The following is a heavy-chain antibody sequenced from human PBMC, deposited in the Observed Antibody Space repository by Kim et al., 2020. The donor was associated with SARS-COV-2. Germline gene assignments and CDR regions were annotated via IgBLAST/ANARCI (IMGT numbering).Heavy chain of an antibody. J-gene: IGHJ4*02. CDR3: ATLSIFGFGELLGQQDY. D-gene: IGHD3-10*01. CDR2: FDPEDGET. CDR1: GYTLTELS. Sequence: ASVKVSCKVSGYTLTELSMHWVRQAPGKGLEWMGGFDPEDGETIYAQKFQGRVTMTEDTSTDTAYMELSSLRSEDTAVYYCATLSIFGFGELLGQQDYWGQGTLVTVSS. V-gene: IGHV1-24*01.